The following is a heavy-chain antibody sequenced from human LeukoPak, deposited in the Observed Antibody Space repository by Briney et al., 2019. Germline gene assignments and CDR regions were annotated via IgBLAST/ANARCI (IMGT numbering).Heavy chain of an antibody. V-gene: IGHV6-1*01. CDR3: ARGAVRGGTNFDY. CDR1: GDSVSGSPAF. J-gene: IGHJ4*02. D-gene: IGHD3-10*01. CDR2: AYYRSKWYI. Sequence: SQTLSLTCAISGDSVSGSPAFWNWIRQSPSRGLEWLGRAYYRSKWYIDYAVSVKGRITITPDTSKNQFSLQLTSVTPEDTAVYYCARGAVRGGTNFDYWGQGTLVTVSS.